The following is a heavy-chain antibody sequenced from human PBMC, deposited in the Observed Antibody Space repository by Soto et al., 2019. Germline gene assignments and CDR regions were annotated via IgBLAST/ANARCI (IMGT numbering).Heavy chain of an antibody. CDR2: ITSSVSTI. J-gene: IGHJ3*01. CDR3: AREGAYLQADEAFDL. Sequence: EEILVESGGKLVQPGASLRLSCAASGFTFSNFGMNWVRQVPGGGLEWLSYITSSVSTIYYADSVKGRLTISRDNAKRSLYLQMDSLRVEDTGIYYCAREGAYLQADEAFDLWGQGTMVVVSS. CDR1: GFTFSNFG. V-gene: IGHV3-48*01.